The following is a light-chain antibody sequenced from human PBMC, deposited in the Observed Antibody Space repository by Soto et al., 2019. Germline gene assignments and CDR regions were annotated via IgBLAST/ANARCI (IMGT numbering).Light chain of an antibody. J-gene: IGKJ5*01. CDR2: DVS. CDR3: QQFTTYPIT. CDR1: QDIRGA. Sequence: AIQLTQSPSSLSASVGDRFTITCRASQDIRGALAWYQQKPGQPPKLLIFDVSSLQSGVPSRFSGSGSGTDFTLTISSLQPEDFATYYCQQFTTYPITFGQGTRLEIK. V-gene: IGKV1-13*02.